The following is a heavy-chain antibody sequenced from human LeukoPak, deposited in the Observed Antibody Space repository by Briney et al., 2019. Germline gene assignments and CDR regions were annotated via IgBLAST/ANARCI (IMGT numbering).Heavy chain of an antibody. V-gene: IGHV4-4*02. J-gene: IGHJ5*02. CDR1: GDSISSSNW. Sequence: NPSGTLSLTCAVSGDSISSSNWWNWVRHSPDKGLEWIGEIYPSGSPNYNPSLKSRVTISLDESKNQFSLKLSSLTATDTAVYYCARGPPPYCSGGICHSRWLDPWGQGTLVTVSS. CDR2: IYPSGSP. D-gene: IGHD2-15*01. CDR3: ARGPPPYCSGGICHSRWLDP.